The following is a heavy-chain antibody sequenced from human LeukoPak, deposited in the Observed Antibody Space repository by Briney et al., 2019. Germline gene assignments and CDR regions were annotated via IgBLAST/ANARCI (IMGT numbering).Heavy chain of an antibody. Sequence: SETLSLTCTVSGGSISITNYYWSWIRQPPGKGLEWIGYIYYSGSTNYNPSLKSRVTISVDTSKNQFSLKLSSVTAADTAVYYCARVVGSYYYGMDVWGQGTTVTVSS. CDR2: IYYSGST. D-gene: IGHD1-26*01. J-gene: IGHJ6*02. CDR1: GGSISITNYY. CDR3: ARVVGSYYYGMDV. V-gene: IGHV4-61*01.